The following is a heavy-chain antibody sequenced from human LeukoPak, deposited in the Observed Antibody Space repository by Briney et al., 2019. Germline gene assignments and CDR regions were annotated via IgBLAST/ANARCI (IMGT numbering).Heavy chain of an antibody. CDR2: ISGDGVSS. Sequence: GESLKISCAASGFMFDDYAMHWVRQVPGRGLEWVSLISGDGVSSFYADSVRGRFTISRDNNNNSLSLQMYSLTTEDTAFYYCAREQISHTSSYFDNWGQGILVTVSS. D-gene: IGHD6-13*01. CDR1: GFMFDDYA. CDR3: AREQISHTSSYFDN. V-gene: IGHV3-43*02. J-gene: IGHJ4*02.